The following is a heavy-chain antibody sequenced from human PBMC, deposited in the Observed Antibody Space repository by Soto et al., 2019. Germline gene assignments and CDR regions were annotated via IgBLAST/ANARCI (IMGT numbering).Heavy chain of an antibody. CDR1: GFTFSSYG. V-gene: IGHV3-30*03. D-gene: IGHD5-18*01. Sequence: QAQLVESGGGVVQPGRSLRLSCAASGFTFSSYGMHWVRQAPGTGLEWVAGISYDGGLQHYADSVKGRFTISRDNSKNMVLLHMNSLRAEDTAVYYCVSDRGYGHASVPYSWGQGTLVSVAS. J-gene: IGHJ4*02. CDR3: VSDRGYGHASVPYS. CDR2: ISYDGGLQ.